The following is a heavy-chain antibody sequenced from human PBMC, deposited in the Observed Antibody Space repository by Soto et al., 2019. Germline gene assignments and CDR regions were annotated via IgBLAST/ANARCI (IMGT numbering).Heavy chain of an antibody. CDR1: RDTFTSYY. J-gene: IGHJ5*02. V-gene: IGHV1-46*01. D-gene: IGHD1-26*01. Sequence: GASVQVSCKAPRDTFTSYYINWVRQAPGQGLEWMGVINPHGGSTAYAQKFKGRVTLTRDTSASTVYMEVSSLTSEDTAMYYCARSSGGKCGRIIEGTNWFAPWGQGTLVTV. CDR3: ARSSGGKCGRIIEGTNWFAP. CDR2: INPHGGST.